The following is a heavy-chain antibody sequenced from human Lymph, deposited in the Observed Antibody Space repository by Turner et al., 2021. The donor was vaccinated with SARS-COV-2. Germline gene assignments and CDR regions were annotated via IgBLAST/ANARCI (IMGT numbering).Heavy chain of an antibody. CDR2: ISWDGGST. V-gene: IGHV3-43*01. CDR3: AKDQGSGSPYWYFDL. CDR1: GFTFDDYT. Sequence: DVQLVESGGVVVQPGGSLRLSCAASGFTFDDYTMHWVRQAPGKGLEWVSLISWDGGSTYYADSVKGRFTISRDNSKNSLYLQMNSLRTEDTALYYCAKDQGSGSPYWYFDLWGRGTLVTVSS. D-gene: IGHD1-26*01. J-gene: IGHJ2*01.